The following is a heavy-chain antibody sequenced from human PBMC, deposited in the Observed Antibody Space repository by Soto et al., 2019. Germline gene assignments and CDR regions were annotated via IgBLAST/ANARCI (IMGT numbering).Heavy chain of an antibody. V-gene: IGHV4-4*02. CDR3: ARVVVIDFWSGTLEY. D-gene: IGHD3-3*01. Sequence: PSETLSLTCAVSVGSISSSNWWIWVRHPPGKGLEWIGEIYHSGSTNYNPSLKSRVTISVDKSKNQFSLKLSSVTAADTAVYYCARVVVIDFWSGTLEYWGQGTLVTVSS. J-gene: IGHJ4*02. CDR2: IYHSGST. CDR1: VGSISSSNW.